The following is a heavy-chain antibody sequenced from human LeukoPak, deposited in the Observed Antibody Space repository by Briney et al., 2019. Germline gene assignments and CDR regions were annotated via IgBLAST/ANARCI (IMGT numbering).Heavy chain of an antibody. J-gene: IGHJ6*03. CDR2: IKQDGSEK. V-gene: IGHV3-7*01. CDR1: GFTFSSYW. D-gene: IGHD5-24*01. Sequence: GGSLRLSCAVSGFTFSSYWMSWVRQAPGKGLEWVANIKQDGSEKYYVDSVKGRFTISRDNAKNSLYLQMNSLRAEDTAVYYCARVGDGYNYYYYYYYYMDVWGKGTTVTVSS. CDR3: ARVGDGYNYYYYYYYYMDV.